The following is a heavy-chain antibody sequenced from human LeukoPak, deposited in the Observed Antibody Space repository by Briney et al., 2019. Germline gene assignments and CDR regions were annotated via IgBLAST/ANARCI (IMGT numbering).Heavy chain of an antibody. CDR2: IYYSGST. CDR1: SGSISSYY. D-gene: IGHD3-16*01. V-gene: IGHV4-59*01. J-gene: IGHJ6*02. CDR3: ARDRGVLAYYYGMDV. Sequence: SETLSLTCTVSSGSISSYYWGRIRQPPGKGLEWIGYIYYSGSTNYNPSLKSRVTISVDTSKNQFSLKLSSVTAADTAVYYCARDRGVLAYYYGMDVWGQGTTVTVSS.